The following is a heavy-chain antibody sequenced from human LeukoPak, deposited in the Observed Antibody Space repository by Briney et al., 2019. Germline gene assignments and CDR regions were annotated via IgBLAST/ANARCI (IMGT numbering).Heavy chain of an antibody. CDR1: GYSISSSNW. CDR3: AITPQNSSGWSDY. Sequence: SETLSLTCAVSGYSISSSNWWGWIRQPPGKGLEWIGYIYYSGSIYYNPSLKSRVTMSVDTSKNQFSLKLGSVTAVDTAVYYCAITPQNSSGWSDYWGQGTLVTVSS. J-gene: IGHJ4*02. CDR2: IYYSGSI. D-gene: IGHD6-19*01. V-gene: IGHV4-28*05.